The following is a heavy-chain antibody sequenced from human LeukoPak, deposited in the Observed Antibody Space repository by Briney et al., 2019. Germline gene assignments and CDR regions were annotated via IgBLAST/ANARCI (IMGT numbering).Heavy chain of an antibody. CDR1: GGSISSYY. D-gene: IGHD2-21*02. V-gene: IGHV4-4*07. CDR3: ASNCGGDCYPKDAFDI. J-gene: IGHJ3*02. CDR2: IYTSGST. Sequence: SETLSLTCTVSGGSISSYYWSWIRQPAGKGLEWIGRIYTSGSTNYNPSLESRVTMSVDTSKNQFSLKLSSVTAADTAVYYCASNCGGDCYPKDAFDIWGQGTMVTVSS.